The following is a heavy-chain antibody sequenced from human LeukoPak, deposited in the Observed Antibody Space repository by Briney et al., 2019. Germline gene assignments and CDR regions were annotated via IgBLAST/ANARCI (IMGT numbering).Heavy chain of an antibody. D-gene: IGHD5-18*01. CDR2: IYYSGST. V-gene: IGHV4-59*01. CDR1: GGSMNSYY. CDR3: ARDLGFHHRPMVTGG. J-gene: IGHJ4*02. Sequence: SETLSLTCTVSGGSMNSYYWSWIRQPPGKGLEWIGYIYYSGSTNYNPSLKSRVTISVDTSKNQFSLKLSSMTAADTAVYYCARDLGFHHRPMVTGGWGQGTLVTVSS.